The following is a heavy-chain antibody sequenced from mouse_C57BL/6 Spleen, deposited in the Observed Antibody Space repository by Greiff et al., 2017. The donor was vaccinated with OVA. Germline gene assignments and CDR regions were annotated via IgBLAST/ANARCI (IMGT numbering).Heavy chain of an antibody. V-gene: IGHV1-82*01. D-gene: IGHD2-5*01. CDR3: AYYSNYYYAMDY. CDR1: GYAFSSSW. CDR2: IYPGDGDT. Sequence: QVHVKQSGPELVKPGASVTISCKASGYAFSSSWMNWVKQRPGKGLEWIGRIYPGDGDTTYNGKFKGKATLTADKSSSTAYMQLSSLTSEDSAVDFCAYYSNYYYAMDYWGQGTSVTVSS. J-gene: IGHJ4*01.